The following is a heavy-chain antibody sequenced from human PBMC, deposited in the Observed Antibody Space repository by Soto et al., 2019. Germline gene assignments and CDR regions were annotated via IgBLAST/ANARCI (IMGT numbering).Heavy chain of an antibody. V-gene: IGHV4-31*03. CDR2: IYYSGST. CDR3: ARAKDASIAAAGGKRWAYYYYGMDV. Sequence: SETLSLTCTVSGGSISSGGYYWSWIRQHPGKGLEWIGYIYYSGSTYYNPSLKSRVTISVDTSKNQFSLKLSSVTAADTAVYYCARAKDASIAAAGGKRWAYYYYGMDVWGQGTTVTVSS. CDR1: GGSISSGGYY. D-gene: IGHD6-13*01. J-gene: IGHJ6*02.